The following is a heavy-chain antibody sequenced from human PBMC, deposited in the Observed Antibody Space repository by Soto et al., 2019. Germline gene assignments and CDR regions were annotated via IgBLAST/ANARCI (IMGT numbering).Heavy chain of an antibody. D-gene: IGHD5-12*01. V-gene: IGHV4-59*08. Sequence: QVQLQESGPGLVKPSETLSLTCTVSGCSISSYYWSWIRQPPGKGLEWIGNIYYSGSTNYNPSLKSRVTISVDTSKNQFSLKLSSVTAADTAVYYCARRYGSSFDYWGQGTLVTVSS. CDR3: ARRYGSSFDY. J-gene: IGHJ4*02. CDR2: IYYSGST. CDR1: GCSISSYY.